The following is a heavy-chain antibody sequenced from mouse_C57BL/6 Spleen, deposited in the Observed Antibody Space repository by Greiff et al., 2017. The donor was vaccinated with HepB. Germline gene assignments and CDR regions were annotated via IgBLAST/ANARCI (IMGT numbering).Heavy chain of an antibody. J-gene: IGHJ3*01. Sequence: EVKVVESGGGLVKPGGSLKLSCAASGFTFSSYTMSWVRQTPEKRLEWVATISGGGGNTYYPDSVKGRFTISRDNAKNTLYLQMSSLRSEDTALYYCARRGDYEFAYWGQGTLVTVSA. CDR2: ISGGGGNT. V-gene: IGHV5-9*01. D-gene: IGHD2-4*01. CDR3: ARRGDYEFAY. CDR1: GFTFSSYT.